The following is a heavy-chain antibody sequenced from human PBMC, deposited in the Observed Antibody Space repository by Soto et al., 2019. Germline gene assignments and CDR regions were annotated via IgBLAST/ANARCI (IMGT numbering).Heavy chain of an antibody. CDR1: GVTFSRSA. CDR2: IIVGRGDT. D-gene: IGHD1-1*01. J-gene: IGHJ5*01. CDR3: AEGGTGGIDNWFDS. Sequence: ASVKVSCKDSGVTFSRSAVQWVRQARGQRPEWIGWIIVGRGDTTYAQKFQERVTITRDMSTSTAYMELRSLRSEDTAVYYCAEGGTGGIDNWFDSWGQGTQVTVSS. V-gene: IGHV1-58*01.